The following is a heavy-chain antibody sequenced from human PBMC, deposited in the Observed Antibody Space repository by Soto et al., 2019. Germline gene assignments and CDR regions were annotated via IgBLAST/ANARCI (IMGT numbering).Heavy chain of an antibody. J-gene: IGHJ6*02. CDR1: GGSFSGYY. Sequence: SETLSLTCAVYGGSFSGYYWSWIRQPPGKGLEWIGEINHSGSTNYNPSLESRVTISVDTSKNQFSLKLSSVTAADTAVYYCARAGTYSSSWAYYYYGMDVWGQGTTVTVSS. V-gene: IGHV4-34*01. CDR3: ARAGTYSSSWAYYYYGMDV. D-gene: IGHD6-13*01. CDR2: INHSGST.